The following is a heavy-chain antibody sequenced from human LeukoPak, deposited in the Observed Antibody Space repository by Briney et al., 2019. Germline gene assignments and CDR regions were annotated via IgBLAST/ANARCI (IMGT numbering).Heavy chain of an antibody. V-gene: IGHV3-74*01. CDR1: AFTFRTYW. Sequence: GGSLRLSCAASAFTFRTYWMHWLRQVPGRGLVWVSRISSDGSDTIYADSVKGRFTISRDNAKNTLYLQMNSLRAEDTAVYYCARDWGGYGPTSHDYWGQGTLITVSS. CDR3: ARDWGGYGPTSHDY. CDR2: ISSDGSDT. J-gene: IGHJ4*02. D-gene: IGHD3-16*01.